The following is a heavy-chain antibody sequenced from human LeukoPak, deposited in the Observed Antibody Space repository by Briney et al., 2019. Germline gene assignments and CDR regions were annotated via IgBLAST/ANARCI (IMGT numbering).Heavy chain of an antibody. J-gene: IGHJ4*02. CDR3: AKSSYYDASGYYREYYFDS. V-gene: IGHV3-23*01. D-gene: IGHD3-22*01. CDR1: GFTFSSYA. Sequence: GGSLRLSCAASGFTFSSYAMSWVRQAPGKGLEWVSAISGSGGSTYYADSVKGRFTISRDNSKNTLYLQMNSLRAEDTAVYYCAKSSYYDASGYYREYYFDSWGQGTLVTVSS. CDR2: ISGSGGST.